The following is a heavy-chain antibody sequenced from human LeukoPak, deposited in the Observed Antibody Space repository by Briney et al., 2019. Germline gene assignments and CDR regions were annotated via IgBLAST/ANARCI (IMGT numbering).Heavy chain of an antibody. CDR3: ARHYAYGSGTYVPFDY. V-gene: IGHV4-39*01. Sequence: SETLSLTCAVSGGSISSGGYYWGWVRQPPGKGLEWIGNIYYSGSIFYNPSLRSRITISVDTSKNQFSLKLRSVTAADTAVYYCARHYAYGSGTYVPFDYWGQGTLVTVSS. CDR2: IYYSGSI. CDR1: GGSISSGGYY. D-gene: IGHD3-10*01. J-gene: IGHJ4*02.